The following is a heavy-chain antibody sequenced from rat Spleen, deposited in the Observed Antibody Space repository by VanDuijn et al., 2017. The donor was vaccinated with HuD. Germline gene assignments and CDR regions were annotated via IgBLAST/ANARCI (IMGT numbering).Heavy chain of an antibody. D-gene: IGHD1-9*01. J-gene: IGHJ1*01. CDR3: ARPFGYNGYWYFDF. CDR2: ISYEGSTT. V-gene: IGHV5-22*01. CDR1: GFTFTDYY. Sequence: EVQLVESGGGLVQPGRSLKLSCAASGFTFTDYYMAWVRQAPKKGLEWVASISYEGSTTYYGDSVKGRFTISRDNAKSTLYLQMDSLRSEETATYYCARPFGYNGYWYFDFWGPGTMVTVSS.